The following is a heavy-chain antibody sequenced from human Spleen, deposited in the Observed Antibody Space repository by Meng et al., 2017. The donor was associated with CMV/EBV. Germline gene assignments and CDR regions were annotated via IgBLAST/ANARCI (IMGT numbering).Heavy chain of an antibody. Sequence: GGSLRLSCAASGFTFSDSYMSWIRQAPGKGLEWLSYISSGGDTIYYADSVKRRFTVSRDNAKNSLYLQMNSLRAEDTAVYYCAKASPAVAGTAYDYWGQGTLVTVSS. CDR2: ISSGGDTI. V-gene: IGHV3-11*01. CDR1: GFTFSDSY. D-gene: IGHD6-19*01. CDR3: AKASPAVAGTAYDY. J-gene: IGHJ4*02.